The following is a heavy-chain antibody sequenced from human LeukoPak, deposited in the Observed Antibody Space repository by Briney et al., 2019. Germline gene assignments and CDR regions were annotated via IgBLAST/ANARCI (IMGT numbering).Heavy chain of an antibody. CDR2: ISGSGDST. CDR3: ARDRSSSVYDSSGYYFSYLDY. D-gene: IGHD3-22*01. Sequence: GGSLRLPCAASGLTFSNYAMSWVRQAPGKGLEWVSGISGSGDSTYYGDSVKGRFTISRDNSKNTLYLQMNSLRVEDTAVYYCARDRSSSVYDSSGYYFSYLDYWGQGTLVTVSS. V-gene: IGHV3-23*01. CDR1: GLTFSNYA. J-gene: IGHJ4*02.